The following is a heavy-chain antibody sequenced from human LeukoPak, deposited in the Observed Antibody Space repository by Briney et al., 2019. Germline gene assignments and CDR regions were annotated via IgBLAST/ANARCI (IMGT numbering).Heavy chain of an antibody. Sequence: GGSLRLSCAASGFTVSSNYMSWVRQAPGKGLEWVSVVYSGGSTYYADSVKGRFTISRDNSKNTLYLQMNSLRAEDTAVYYCARDRGVGAFDYWGQGTLVTVSS. CDR2: VYSGGST. CDR3: ARDRGVGAFDY. D-gene: IGHD1-26*01. V-gene: IGHV3-53*01. CDR1: GFTVSSNY. J-gene: IGHJ4*02.